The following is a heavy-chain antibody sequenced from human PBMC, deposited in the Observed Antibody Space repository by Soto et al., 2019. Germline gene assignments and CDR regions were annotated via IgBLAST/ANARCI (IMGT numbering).Heavy chain of an antibody. CDR1: GFTFSSYA. CDR2: IGVSGDTT. Sequence: EVQLLESGGGLVQPGGSLRLSCAASGFTFSSYAMSWVRQAPGKGLEWVSAIGVSGDTTYYADSVKGRFTISRDNSKNTLYLQMGSLRAEETAVYYCAKVRMFGELRSLYWCQGTLVTVSS. V-gene: IGHV3-23*01. CDR3: AKVRMFGELRSLY. D-gene: IGHD3-10*02. J-gene: IGHJ4*02.